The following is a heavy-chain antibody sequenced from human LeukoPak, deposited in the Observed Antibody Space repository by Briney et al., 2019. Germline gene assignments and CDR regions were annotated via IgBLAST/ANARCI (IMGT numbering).Heavy chain of an antibody. CDR2: IKSKTDGRTT. Sequence: GGSLRLSCAASGFTFSNAWMSWVRQAPGKGLEWVGRIKSKTDGRTTDYAAPVKGRFTISRDDSKNTLYLQMNSLKTEDTAVYYCTTIVVVVAATQDDYWGQGTLVTVSS. V-gene: IGHV3-15*01. D-gene: IGHD2-15*01. CDR3: TTIVVVVAATQDDY. J-gene: IGHJ4*02. CDR1: GFTFSNAW.